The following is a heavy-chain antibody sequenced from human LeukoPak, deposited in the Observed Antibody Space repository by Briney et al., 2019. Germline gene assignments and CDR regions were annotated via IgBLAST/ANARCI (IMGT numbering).Heavy chain of an antibody. D-gene: IGHD3-10*01. CDR2: ISSSSSYI. Sequence: PGGSLRLSCAASGFTFSSYSMNWVRQAPGKGLEWVSSISSSSSYIYYADSVKGRFTISRDNAKNSLYLQMNSLRAEDTAVYYCARDAYLELWFGESNPYYYYYMDVWGKGTTVTVSS. CDR1: GFTFSSYS. J-gene: IGHJ6*03. V-gene: IGHV3-21*01. CDR3: ARDAYLELWFGESNPYYYYYMDV.